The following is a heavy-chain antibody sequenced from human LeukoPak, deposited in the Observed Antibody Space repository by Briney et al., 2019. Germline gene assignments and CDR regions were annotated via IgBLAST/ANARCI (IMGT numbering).Heavy chain of an antibody. CDR3: AKDGSNWQFDY. CDR1: GFTFSSYE. J-gene: IGHJ4*02. Sequence: GGSLRLSCAASGFTFSSYEMNWVRQAPGKGLEWVSYISSSGSTIYYADSVKGRFTISRDNSKNTLYLQMNSLRAADTAVYYCAKDGSNWQFDYWGQGTLVTVPS. D-gene: IGHD1-20*01. V-gene: IGHV3-48*03. CDR2: ISSSGSTI.